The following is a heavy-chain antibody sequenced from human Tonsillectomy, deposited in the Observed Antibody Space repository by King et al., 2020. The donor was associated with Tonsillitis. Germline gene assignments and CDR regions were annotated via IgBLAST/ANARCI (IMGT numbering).Heavy chain of an antibody. D-gene: IGHD6-19*01. CDR3: ARAIAVAAPFDS. CDR2: ISFDGSNK. CDR1: GFTFSSYS. J-gene: IGHJ4*02. V-gene: IGHV3-30*04. Sequence: QLVQSGGGVFHPGRSLRLSCATSGFTFSSYSMHWVRQAPGRGLEWVAVISFDGSNKFYADSVKGRFTISRDNSKNTLYLQMNSLRNEDTALYYCARAIAVAAPFDSWGQGTLVTVSS.